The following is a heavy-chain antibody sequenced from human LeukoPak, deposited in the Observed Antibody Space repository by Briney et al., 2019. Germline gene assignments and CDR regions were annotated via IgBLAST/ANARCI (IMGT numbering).Heavy chain of an antibody. J-gene: IGHJ4*02. V-gene: IGHV1-18*01. CDR3: ARDSFDH. CDR1: GYTFVTYG. Sequence: ASVTVSCKASGYTFVTYGINWVRQAPGQGPEWIGWISTYNGNRKYALKFQDRVTLTRDTSTTTAYMELKSLTSDDRAVYYCARDSFDHWGQGTLVIVSS. CDR2: ISTYNGNR.